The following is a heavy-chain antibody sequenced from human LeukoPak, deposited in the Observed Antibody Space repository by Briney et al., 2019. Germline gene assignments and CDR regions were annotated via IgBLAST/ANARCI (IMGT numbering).Heavy chain of an antibody. Sequence: SETLSLTCTVSGGSISSSSYYWGWIRQPPGKGLGWIGRIYYSGSTYYNPSLKSRVTISVDTSKNQSSLKLSSVTAADTAVYYCARMILTGYYWSEGRGYFDYWGQGTLVTVSS. J-gene: IGHJ4*02. CDR1: GGSISSSSYY. CDR3: ARMILTGYYWSEGRGYFDY. V-gene: IGHV4-39*01. CDR2: IYYSGST. D-gene: IGHD3-9*01.